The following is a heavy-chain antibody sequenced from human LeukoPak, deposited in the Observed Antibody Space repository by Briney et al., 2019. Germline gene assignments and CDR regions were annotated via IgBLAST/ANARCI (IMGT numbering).Heavy chain of an antibody. CDR3: AKMRFLEWLSYFDY. CDR1: GFTFSSYG. J-gene: IGHJ4*02. Sequence: PGGSLRLSCAASGFTFSSYGMHWVRQAPGKGLEWVAFIRYDGSNKYYAASVKGRFTISRDNSKNTLYLQMNSLRAEDTAVYYCAKMRFLEWLSYFDYWGQGTLVTVSS. V-gene: IGHV3-30*02. D-gene: IGHD3-3*01. CDR2: IRYDGSNK.